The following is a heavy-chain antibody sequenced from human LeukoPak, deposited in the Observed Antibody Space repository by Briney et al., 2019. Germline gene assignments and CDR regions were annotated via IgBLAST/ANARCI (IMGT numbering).Heavy chain of an antibody. Sequence: ASVKVSCKASGYTFTSYDINWVRQATRQGLEWMGWMNPNSGNTGYAQKFQGRVTMTRNTSISTAYMELSSLRSEDTAVYYCARGIAPYDSSGPNFDYWGQGTLVTVSS. D-gene: IGHD3-22*01. J-gene: IGHJ4*02. CDR3: ARGIAPYDSSGPNFDY. CDR2: MNPNSGNT. V-gene: IGHV1-8*01. CDR1: GYTFTSYD.